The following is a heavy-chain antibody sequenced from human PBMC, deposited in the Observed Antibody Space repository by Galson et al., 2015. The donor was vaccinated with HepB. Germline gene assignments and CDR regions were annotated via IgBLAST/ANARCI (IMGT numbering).Heavy chain of an antibody. CDR3: AHRHYYNSSNYAFDF. Sequence: PALVKPTPTLSLTCTFSGFSLSTTGVGVAWIRQPPGKALEWLALIYWNDDKRYRSSLKSRLTITKDTSKNQVVLTMTNMDPVDTATYYCAHRHYYNSSNYAFDFWGQGTLVTVSS. V-gene: IGHV2-5*01. CDR2: IYWNDDK. D-gene: IGHD3-22*01. CDR1: GFSLSTTGVG. J-gene: IGHJ4*02.